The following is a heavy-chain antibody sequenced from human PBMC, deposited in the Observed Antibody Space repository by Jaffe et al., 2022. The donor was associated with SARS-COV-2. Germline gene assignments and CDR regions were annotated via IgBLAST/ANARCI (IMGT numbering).Heavy chain of an antibody. D-gene: IGHD1-26*01. Sequence: QVQLQESGPGLVKPSETLSLICTVSGYSISSGYYWGWIRQPPGKGLEWIGSMYHSGSSYHNPSLRSRVTISVDSSKNQLSLKLRSVTAADTAVYYCARDIVGASGAFDIWGQGTMVTVSS. J-gene: IGHJ3*02. CDR1: GYSISSGYY. CDR3: ARDIVGASGAFDI. V-gene: IGHV4-38-2*02. CDR2: MYHSGSS.